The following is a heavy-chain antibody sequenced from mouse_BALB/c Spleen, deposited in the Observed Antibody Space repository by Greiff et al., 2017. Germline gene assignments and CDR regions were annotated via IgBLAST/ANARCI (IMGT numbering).Heavy chain of an antibody. V-gene: IGHV5-6-2*01. J-gene: IGHJ1*01. CDR3: ARHRGHWYFDV. D-gene: IGHD3-3*01. CDR2: INSNGGST. CDR1: GFTFSSYY. Sequence: EVQRVESGGGLVKLGGSLKLSCAASGFTFSSYYMSWVRQTPEKRLELVAAINSNGGSTYYPDTVKGRFTISRDNAKNTLYLQMSSLKSEDTALYYCARHRGHWYFDVWGAGTTVTVSS.